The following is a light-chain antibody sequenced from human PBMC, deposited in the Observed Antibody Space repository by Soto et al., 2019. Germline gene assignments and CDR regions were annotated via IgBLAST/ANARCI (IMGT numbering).Light chain of an antibody. Sequence: DIQMTQSPSSLSASVGDRVTITCRASQSISSYLNWYQQKPGKAPKLLIYAASSLQSGVPSRFSGSGSGTDLTLTISNVQPEDFATYYCQKSYRNSSFGGGTKVEIK. V-gene: IGKV1-39*01. CDR2: AAS. CDR3: QKSYRNSS. J-gene: IGKJ4*01. CDR1: QSISSY.